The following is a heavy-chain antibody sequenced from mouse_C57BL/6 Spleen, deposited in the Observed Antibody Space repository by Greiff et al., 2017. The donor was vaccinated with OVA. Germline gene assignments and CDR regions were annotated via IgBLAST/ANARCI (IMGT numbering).Heavy chain of an antibody. V-gene: IGHV1-4*01. D-gene: IGHD4-1*01. CDR1: GYTFTSYT. Sequence: LQESGAELARPGASVKMSCKASGYTFTSYTMHWVKQRPGQGLEWIGYINPSSGYTKYNQKFKDKATLTADKSSSTAYMQLSSLTSEDSAVYYCAQGTGPSWFAYWGQGTLVTVSA. CDR3: AQGTGPSWFAY. CDR2: INPSSGYT. J-gene: IGHJ3*01.